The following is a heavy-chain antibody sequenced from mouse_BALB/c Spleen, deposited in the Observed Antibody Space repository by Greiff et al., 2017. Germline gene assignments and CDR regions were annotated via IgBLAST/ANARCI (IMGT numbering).Heavy chain of an antibody. CDR1: GFSLSTSGMG. J-gene: IGHJ2*01. CDR3: ARVITTAFDY. CDR2: IYWDDDK. V-gene: IGHV8-12*01. Sequence: QVTLKVSGPGILQPSQTLSLTCSFSGFSLSTSGMGVSWIRQPSGKGLEWLAHIYWDDDKRYNPSLKSRLTISKDTSRNQVFLKITSVDTADTATYYCARVITTAFDYWGQGTTLTVSS. D-gene: IGHD1-2*01.